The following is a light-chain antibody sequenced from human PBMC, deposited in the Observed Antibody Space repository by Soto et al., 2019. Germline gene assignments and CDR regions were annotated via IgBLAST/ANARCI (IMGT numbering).Light chain of an antibody. CDR2: GNS. CDR1: SSNIGAGYD. CDR3: QSYDSSLSAYV. J-gene: IGLJ1*01. V-gene: IGLV1-40*01. Sequence: QSALTQPPSVSGAPGQRVTISCTGSSSNIGAGYDVHWYQQLPGAAPKLLIYGNSSRPSGVPDRFSGSKSGTSASLAITGLQAEDEADYYCQSYDSSLSAYVFGTGTKVTVL.